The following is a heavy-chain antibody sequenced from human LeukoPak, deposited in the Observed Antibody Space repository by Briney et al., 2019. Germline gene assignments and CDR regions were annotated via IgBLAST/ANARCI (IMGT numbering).Heavy chain of an antibody. Sequence: GGSLRLSCAASGFTFSSYAMSWVRQAPGKGLEWVSAISGSGGSTYYADSVKGRFTISRDNSKNTLYLQMNSLRAEDTAVYYCAKGIYDYVWGKSYYFDYWGQGTLVTVSS. CDR1: GFTFSSYA. CDR3: AKGIYDYVWGKSYYFDY. CDR2: ISGSGGST. V-gene: IGHV3-23*01. J-gene: IGHJ4*02. D-gene: IGHD3-16*01.